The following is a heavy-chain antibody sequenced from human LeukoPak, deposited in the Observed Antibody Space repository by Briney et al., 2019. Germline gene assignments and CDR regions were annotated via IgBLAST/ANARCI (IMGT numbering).Heavy chain of an antibody. CDR2: ISSSSSYI. J-gene: IGHJ4*02. CDR1: GFTFSSYS. Sequence: PGGSLRLSCAASGFTFSSYSMNWVRQAPGKGLEWVSSISSSSSYIYYADSVKGRFTISRDNAKNSLYLQMNSLRAEDTAVYYCASGDGSGYYYRFDYWGQGTLVTVSS. CDR3: ASGDGSGYYYRFDY. D-gene: IGHD3-22*01. V-gene: IGHV3-21*01.